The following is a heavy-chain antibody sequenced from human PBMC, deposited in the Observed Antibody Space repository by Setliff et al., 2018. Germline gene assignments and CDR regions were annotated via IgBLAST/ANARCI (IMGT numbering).Heavy chain of an antibody. Sequence: ASVKVSCKTSGYTFSNYGVSWVRQAPGQGLEWMGWISGYDGNTKYAQNLHGRVTMTTDTSTTTAYMELRSLRSDDTAVYYCSRLVRYCTTTSCQRLSGDEYWGQGTVVTVSS. J-gene: IGHJ4*02. V-gene: IGHV1-18*01. D-gene: IGHD2-2*01. CDR2: ISGYDGNT. CDR1: GYTFSNYG. CDR3: SRLVRYCTTTSCQRLSGDEY.